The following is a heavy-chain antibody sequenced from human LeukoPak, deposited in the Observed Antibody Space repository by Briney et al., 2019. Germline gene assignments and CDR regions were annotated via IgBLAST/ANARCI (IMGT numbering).Heavy chain of an antibody. CDR3: ATEFGSTSDYGMDV. CDR1: GYTLTELS. Sequence: ASVTVSFKVSGYTLTELSMHWVRQAPGKGLEWMGGFDPEDGETIYAQKFQGRVTMTEDTSTDTAYMELSSLRSEDTAVYYCATEFGSTSDYGMDVWGQGTTVTVSS. V-gene: IGHV1-24*01. J-gene: IGHJ6*02. CDR2: FDPEDGET. D-gene: IGHD2-2*01.